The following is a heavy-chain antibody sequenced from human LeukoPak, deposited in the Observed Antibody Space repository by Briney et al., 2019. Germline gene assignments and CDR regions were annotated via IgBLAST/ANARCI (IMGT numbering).Heavy chain of an antibody. CDR1: GFTFATYA. CDR2: IWYDGSNK. D-gene: IGHD2-15*01. V-gene: IGHV3-33*01. CDR3: ARDLSHCSGGTCFSAHFDY. J-gene: IGHJ4*02. Sequence: GGSLRLSCTASGFTFATYAMHWVRQAPGKGLEWVALIWYDGSNKYYADSVRGRFTISRDNSKNTLYLQMNSLRAEDTALYYCARDLSHCSGGTCFSAHFDYWGLGTLVTVSS.